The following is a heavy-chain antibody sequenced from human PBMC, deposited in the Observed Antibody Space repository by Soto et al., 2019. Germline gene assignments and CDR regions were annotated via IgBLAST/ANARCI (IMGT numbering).Heavy chain of an antibody. CDR1: GGSFSGYY. D-gene: IGHD5-12*01. Sequence: QVQLQQWGAGLLKPSETLSLTCAVYGGSFSGYYWSWIRQPPGKGLEWIGEINHSGSTNYNPSLKSRVTISVDTSKNQFSLMLRSVPAADTAGYYCAISPAHLRRYGMDVWGQGTTVTLSS. CDR3: AISPAHLRRYGMDV. CDR2: INHSGST. J-gene: IGHJ6*02. V-gene: IGHV4-34*01.